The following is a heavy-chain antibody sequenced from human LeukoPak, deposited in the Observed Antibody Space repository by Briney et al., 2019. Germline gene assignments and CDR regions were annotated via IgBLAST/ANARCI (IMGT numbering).Heavy chain of an antibody. Sequence: GGSLRLSCAASGFTFSSYAMHWVRQAPGKGLEWVSGISWNSGSIGYADSVKGRLTISRDNAKNSLYLQMNSLRPEDTALYYCAKVVGATWSYFDSWGQGTLVTVSS. CDR3: AKVVGATWSYFDS. V-gene: IGHV3-9*01. CDR1: GFTFSSYA. J-gene: IGHJ4*02. D-gene: IGHD1-26*01. CDR2: ISWNSGSI.